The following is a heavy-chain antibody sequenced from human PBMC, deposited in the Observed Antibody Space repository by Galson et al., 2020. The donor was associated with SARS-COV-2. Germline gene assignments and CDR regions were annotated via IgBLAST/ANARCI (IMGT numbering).Heavy chain of an antibody. J-gene: IGHJ4*02. CDR3: AKGSTSWHSPDDHFDY. V-gene: IGHV3-23*01. CDR2: ISASGGSTYYAESA. D-gene: IGHD6-13*01. CDR1: GFTFDNYA. Sequence: GGSLRLSCAASGFTFDNYAIIWVRRAPGKGLEWVSGISASGGSTYYAESAYYADSVKGRFTISRDKSKDTLFLQMNSLSLEDTAVYYCAKGSTSWHSPDDHFDYWGQGTLVTVSS.